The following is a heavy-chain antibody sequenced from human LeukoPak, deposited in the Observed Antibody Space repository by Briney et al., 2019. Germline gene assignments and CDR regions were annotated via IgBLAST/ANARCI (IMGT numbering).Heavy chain of an antibody. J-gene: IGHJ4*02. CDR1: GGSISSSSYY. V-gene: IGHV4-39*07. Sequence: SETLSLTCTVSGGSISSSSYYWGWIRQPPGKGLEWIGSIYYSGSTYYNPSLKSRVTISVDTSKNQFSLKLSSVTAADTAVYYCAIYKDSNYGSVDYWGQGTLVTVSS. CDR3: AIYKDSNYGSVDY. D-gene: IGHD4-11*01. CDR2: IYYSGST.